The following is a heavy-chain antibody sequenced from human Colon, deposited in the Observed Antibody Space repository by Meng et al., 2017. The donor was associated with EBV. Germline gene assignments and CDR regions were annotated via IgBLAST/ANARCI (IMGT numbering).Heavy chain of an antibody. V-gene: IGHV7-4-1*02. CDR2: IDTNTGNP. CDR1: GYTFTTYA. CDR3: ARSFGGGSCYP. J-gene: IGHJ5*02. D-gene: IGHD2-15*01. Sequence: QVQLVQSGSELKKPXASVKISCKASGYTFTTYAMNWVRQAPGQGLEWMGWIDTNTGNPTYAQGFTGRFVFSLDTSVSTAYLQITSLKADDSAVYYCARSFGGGSCYPWGQGTLGTVSS.